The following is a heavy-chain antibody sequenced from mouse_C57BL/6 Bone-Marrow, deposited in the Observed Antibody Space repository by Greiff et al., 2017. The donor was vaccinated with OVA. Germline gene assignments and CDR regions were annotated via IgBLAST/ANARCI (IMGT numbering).Heavy chain of an antibody. CDR2: IRNKANNHAT. CDR1: GFTFSDAW. J-gene: IGHJ3*01. V-gene: IGHV6-6*01. CDR3: TSPYYYGSSYSWFAY. D-gene: IGHD1-1*01. Sequence: EVKLVESGGGLVQPGGSMKLSCAASGFTFSDAWMDWVRQSPEKGLEWVAEIRNKANNHATYYAESVKGRFTISRDDSKRSVYLQMNSLRAEDTVIYYCTSPYYYGSSYSWFAYWGQGTLVTVSA.